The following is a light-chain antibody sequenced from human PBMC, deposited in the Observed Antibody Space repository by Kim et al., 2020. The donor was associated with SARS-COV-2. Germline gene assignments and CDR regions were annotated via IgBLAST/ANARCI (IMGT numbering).Light chain of an antibody. Sequence: SYELTQPPSVSVAPGKTARITCGGNNIGRKSIHWYQHKPGQAPVLVIYYDSDRPPGVSERFSASNSGNTATLAISSVEPGDEADYYCQVWENTLRTFGGG. V-gene: IGLV3-21*01. CDR3: QVWENTLRT. CDR1: NIGRKS. CDR2: YDS. J-gene: IGLJ2*01.